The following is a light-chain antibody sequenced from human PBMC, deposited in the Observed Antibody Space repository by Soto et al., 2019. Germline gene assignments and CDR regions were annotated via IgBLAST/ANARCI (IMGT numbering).Light chain of an antibody. Sequence: QSALTQPASVSGSPGQSITISCTGASSDVGNYNYVSWYQQHPGKAPKLIIYDVSNRPSGVSNRFSGSKSGNTASLTISGLQAEDEADYYSSSYTSSTTLYVFGTGTKVTVL. J-gene: IGLJ1*01. CDR3: SSYTSSTTLYV. CDR1: SSDVGNYNY. V-gene: IGLV2-14*03. CDR2: DVS.